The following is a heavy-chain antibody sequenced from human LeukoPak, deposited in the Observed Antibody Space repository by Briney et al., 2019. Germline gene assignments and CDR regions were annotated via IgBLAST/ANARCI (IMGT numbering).Heavy chain of an antibody. J-gene: IGHJ6*02. Sequence: PSETLSLTCAVSGGSISSGGYSWSWIRQPPGKGLEWIGYIYHSGSTYYNPSLKSRVTISVDTSKNQLSLKLSSVTAADTAVYYCARRVSAFFYGMDVWGQGTTVTVSS. CDR3: ARRVSAFFYGMDV. CDR1: GGSISSGGYS. D-gene: IGHD2-21*01. CDR2: IYHSGST. V-gene: IGHV4-30-2*02.